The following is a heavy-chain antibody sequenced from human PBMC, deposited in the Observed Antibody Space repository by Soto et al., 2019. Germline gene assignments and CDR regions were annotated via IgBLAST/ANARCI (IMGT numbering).Heavy chain of an antibody. CDR3: AKDLESSGWYALYYYGMDV. CDR1: GFTFSSYA. Sequence: PGGSLRLSCGASGFTFSSYAMSWVRQAPGKGLEWVSAISGSGGSTYYADAVKGRFTISRDNSKNTLYLQMNSLRAEDTAVYYCAKDLESSGWYALYYYGMDVWGQGTTVTVSS. CDR2: ISGSGGST. D-gene: IGHD6-19*01. J-gene: IGHJ6*02. V-gene: IGHV3-23*01.